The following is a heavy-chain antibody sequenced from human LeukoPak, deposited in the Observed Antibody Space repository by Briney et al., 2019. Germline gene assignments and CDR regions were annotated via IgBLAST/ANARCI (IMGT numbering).Heavy chain of an antibody. CDR3: ARDYLNSWYVVIDY. Sequence: GGSLRLSCAASGFAFNTYAMHWVRQAPGKGLEWVSSISDSSNYIYYADSVKGRFTISRDNAKNSLYLQMNSLRAEDTAVYYCARDYLNSWYVVIDYWGQGTLVTVSS. J-gene: IGHJ4*02. V-gene: IGHV3-21*01. CDR1: GFAFNTYA. D-gene: IGHD6-13*01. CDR2: ISDSSNYI.